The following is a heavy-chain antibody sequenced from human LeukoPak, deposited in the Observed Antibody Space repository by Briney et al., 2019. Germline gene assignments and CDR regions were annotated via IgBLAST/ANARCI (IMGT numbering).Heavy chain of an antibody. V-gene: IGHV5-51*01. CDR3: ARLAYYESDGGYHLDH. CDR1: GYSLTSYW. CDR2: IYPGDSDA. D-gene: IGHD3-22*01. J-gene: IGHJ4*02. Sequence: GESLKISCKSSGYSLTSYWNGWVRQMPGKGLGWMGSIYPGDSDARYSLCFQGQVTISADKSISTAYLQWSSLKAADTALYYCARLAYYESDGGYHLDHWGQGTLVTVSS.